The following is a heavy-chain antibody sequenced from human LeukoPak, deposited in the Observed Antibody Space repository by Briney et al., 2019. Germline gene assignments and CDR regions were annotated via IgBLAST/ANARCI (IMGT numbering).Heavy chain of an antibody. V-gene: IGHV3-30-3*02. D-gene: IGHD5-12*01. Sequence: GGSLRLSCAASGFTFSSYAMHWVRQAPGKGLEWVAVISYDGSNKYYADSVKGRFTISRDNSKNTLYLQMNSLRAEDTAVYYCGKEATSWGQGTLVTVSS. CDR2: ISYDGSNK. J-gene: IGHJ5*02. CDR1: GFTFSSYA. CDR3: GKEATS.